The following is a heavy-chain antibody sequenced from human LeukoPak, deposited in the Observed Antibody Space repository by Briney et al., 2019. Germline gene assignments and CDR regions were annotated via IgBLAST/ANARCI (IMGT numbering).Heavy chain of an antibody. V-gene: IGHV3-15*01. CDR3: TTNDAFDI. J-gene: IGHJ3*02. Sequence: GGSLRLSCAASGFTFSNAWMNWVRQAPGKGLEGVGRIKNKIASGTTDYAAPVKGRFTISRDDSKNTLFLQMNSLKTEDTAMYYCTTNDAFDIWGQGTMVTVSS. CDR1: GFTFSNAW. CDR2: IKNKIASGTT.